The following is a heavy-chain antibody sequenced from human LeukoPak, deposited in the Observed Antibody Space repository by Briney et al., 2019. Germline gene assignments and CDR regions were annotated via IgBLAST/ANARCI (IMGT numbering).Heavy chain of an antibody. CDR2: INHSGST. CDR1: GGSFSGYY. Sequence: PSETLSLTCAVYGGSFSGYYGSWIRQPPGKGLEWIGEINHSGSTNYNPSLKSRVTISVDTSKNQFSLKLSSVTAADTAVYYCARGRLSSGWYGGLDYWGQGNLVTVSS. D-gene: IGHD6-19*01. V-gene: IGHV4-34*01. J-gene: IGHJ4*02. CDR3: ARGRLSSGWYGGLDY.